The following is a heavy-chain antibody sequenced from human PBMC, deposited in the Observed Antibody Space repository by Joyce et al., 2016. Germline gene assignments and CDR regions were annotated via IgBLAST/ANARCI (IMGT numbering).Heavy chain of an antibody. D-gene: IGHD6-19*01. CDR2: KWYEGSNK. CDR1: GFIFSSNG. V-gene: IGHV3-33*01. CDR3: ARDSGRGWYGRFDY. Sequence: QVQLVESGGGVVQPGRSLRLSCAASGFIFSSNGMHWVRQAPGKGMEWLAVKWYEGSNKEYADSVKGRFTIARDNSKNALFLQMNSVRAEETAVYYCARDSGRGWYGRFDYWGQGILVTVSS. J-gene: IGHJ4*02.